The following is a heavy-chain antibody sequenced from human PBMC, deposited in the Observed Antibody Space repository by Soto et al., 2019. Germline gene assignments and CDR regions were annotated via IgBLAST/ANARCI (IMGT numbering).Heavy chain of an antibody. D-gene: IGHD6-19*01. J-gene: IGHJ4*02. CDR2: ISYDGSNK. CDR3: AVLAVAGTTYFDY. CDR1: GFPFSSYG. V-gene: IGHV3-30*03. Sequence: GGSLRLSCAASGFPFSSYGMHWVRQAPGKGLEWVAVISYDGSNKYYADSVKGRFTISRDNSKNTLYLQMNSLRAEDTAVYYCAVLAVAGTTYFDYWGQGTLVTVSS.